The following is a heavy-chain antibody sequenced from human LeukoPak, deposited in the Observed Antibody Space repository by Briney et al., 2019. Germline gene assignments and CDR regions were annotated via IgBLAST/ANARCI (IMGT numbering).Heavy chain of an antibody. Sequence: GGSLRLSCAASGFSVSSNYMTWVRQAPGKGLEWVSIIYSDYSGGSTYYADSVKGRFTISRDNFKNMLYLQMNSLRAEDTAVYSCARGTVTAPDYWGQGTLVTVSS. CDR1: GFSVSSNY. V-gene: IGHV3-53*01. CDR2: IYSDYSGGST. D-gene: IGHD4-17*01. CDR3: ARGTVTAPDY. J-gene: IGHJ4*02.